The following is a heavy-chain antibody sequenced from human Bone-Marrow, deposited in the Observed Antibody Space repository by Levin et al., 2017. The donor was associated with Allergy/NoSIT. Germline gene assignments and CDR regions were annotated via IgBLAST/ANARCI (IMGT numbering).Heavy chain of an antibody. Sequence: PGGSLRLSCAASGFTFSSYGMHWVRQAPGKGLEWVAVISYDGSNKYYADSVKGRFTISRDNSKNTLYLQMNSLRAEDTAVYYCANEVGITIFRYGMDVWGQGTTVTVSS. D-gene: IGHD3-3*01. CDR3: ANEVGITIFRYGMDV. J-gene: IGHJ6*02. V-gene: IGHV3-30*18. CDR1: GFTFSSYG. CDR2: ISYDGSNK.